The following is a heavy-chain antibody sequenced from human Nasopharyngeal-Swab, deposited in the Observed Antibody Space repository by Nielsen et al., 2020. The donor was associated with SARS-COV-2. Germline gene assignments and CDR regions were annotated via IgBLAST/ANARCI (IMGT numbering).Heavy chain of an antibody. Sequence: ASVKVSCKASGYTFTGYYMHWVRQAPGQGLEWMGWINPNSGGTNYAQKFQGRVTMTRDTSISTAYMELSRLRSDDTAVYYCARVGSVGARYYYGMDVWGQGTTVTVSS. D-gene: IGHD1-26*01. J-gene: IGHJ6*02. CDR1: GYTFTGYY. CDR3: ARVGSVGARYYYGMDV. V-gene: IGHV1-2*02. CDR2: INPNSGGT.